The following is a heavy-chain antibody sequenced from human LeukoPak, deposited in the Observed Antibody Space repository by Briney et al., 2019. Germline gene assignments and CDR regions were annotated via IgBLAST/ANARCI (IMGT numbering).Heavy chain of an antibody. CDR3: ARGSPISDWFDP. CDR2: ISAYNGNT. D-gene: IGHD2-2*02. CDR1: GYTFTSYG. J-gene: IGHJ5*02. Sequence: ASVMVFCKASGYTFTSYGISWVRQAPGQGIEWMGWISAYNGNTNYAQKLQGRVTMTTDTSTSTAYMELRSLRSDDTAVYYCARGSPISDWFDPWGQGTLVTVSS. V-gene: IGHV1-18*01.